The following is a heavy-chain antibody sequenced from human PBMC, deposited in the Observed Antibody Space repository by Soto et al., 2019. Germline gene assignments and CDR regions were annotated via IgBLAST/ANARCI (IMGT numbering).Heavy chain of an antibody. D-gene: IGHD4-17*01. V-gene: IGHV3-23*01. CDR1: GFIFSTYA. CDR3: AHPRGYGVFDAVDI. J-gene: IGHJ3*02. CDR2: ISSSGDSA. Sequence: PGGSLRLSCAASGFIFSTYAMNWVRQVPGKGLEWVSAISSSGDSAYYAESVRGRFTISRDNSINTLYLQMRSLRPEDTDVYYCAHPRGYGVFDAVDIWGQGTMVTVSS.